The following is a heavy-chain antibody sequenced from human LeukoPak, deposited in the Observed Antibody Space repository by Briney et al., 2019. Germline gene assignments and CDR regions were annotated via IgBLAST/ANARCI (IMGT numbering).Heavy chain of an antibody. Sequence: GGSLRLSCAASGFTFSSYAMSWVRQAPGKGLEWVSGISGSGGSTYDADSVKGRFTIARDNSKNTLFLQMNSLRAEDTAVYYCAKDALISFRGAWSQSDYWGQGTLVTVSS. V-gene: IGHV3-23*01. J-gene: IGHJ4*02. CDR3: AKDALISFRGAWSQSDY. CDR2: ISGSGGST. D-gene: IGHD3-16*02. CDR1: GFTFSSYA.